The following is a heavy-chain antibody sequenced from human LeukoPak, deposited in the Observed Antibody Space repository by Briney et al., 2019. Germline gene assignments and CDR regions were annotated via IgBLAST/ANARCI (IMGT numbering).Heavy chain of an antibody. CDR3: ARGGRGYYDSSPRPPPSIENWFDP. CDR1: GFTFSSYS. J-gene: IGHJ5*02. D-gene: IGHD3-22*01. Sequence: PGGSLRLSCAASGFTFSSYSMNWVRQAPGKGLVWVSRINSDGSSTSYADSVKGRFTISRDNAKNTLYLQMNSLRAEDTAVYYCARGGRGYYDSSPRPPPSIENWFDPWGQGTLVTVSS. V-gene: IGHV3-74*01. CDR2: INSDGSST.